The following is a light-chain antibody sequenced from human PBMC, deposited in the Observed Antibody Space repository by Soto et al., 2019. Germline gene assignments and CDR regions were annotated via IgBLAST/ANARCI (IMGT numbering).Light chain of an antibody. J-gene: IGKJ1*01. V-gene: IGKV3-20*01. CDR3: QQYGSSYPWT. Sequence: EIVLTQSPGTLSLSPGERATLSCRASQSVSSNYLAWYQQKPGQAPRLLIYGASSRATGIPDRFSGSGSGTDFPLPIRRLEPEDFALYYCQQYGSSYPWTFGEGTKV. CDR2: GAS. CDR1: QSVSSNY.